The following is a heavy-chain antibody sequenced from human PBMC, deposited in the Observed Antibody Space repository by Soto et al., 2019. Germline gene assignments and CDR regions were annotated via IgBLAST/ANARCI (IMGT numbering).Heavy chain of an antibody. Sequence: SETLSLTCTVSGGSISSGGYYWSWIRQHPGKGLEWIGYLYYSGSTYYNPSLKSRVTISVDTSKNQFSLKLSSVTAADTAVYYCARRYGYYFDYWGQGTLVTVSS. CDR2: LYYSGST. CDR1: GGSISSGGYY. V-gene: IGHV4-31*03. D-gene: IGHD3-9*01. J-gene: IGHJ4*02. CDR3: ARRYGYYFDY.